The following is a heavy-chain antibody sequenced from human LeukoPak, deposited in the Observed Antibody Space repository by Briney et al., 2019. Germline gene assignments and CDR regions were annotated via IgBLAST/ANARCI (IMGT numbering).Heavy chain of an antibody. D-gene: IGHD6-19*01. Sequence: GASVKVSCKASGYTFTSYYMHWVRQAPGQGLEWMGIINPSGGSTSYAQKFQGRVTMTTDTSTSTAYMELRSLRSDDTAVYYCARGPDTGRIAVAGTIQGYFDYWGQGTLVTVSS. J-gene: IGHJ4*02. CDR3: ARGPDTGRIAVAGTIQGYFDY. V-gene: IGHV1-46*01. CDR1: GYTFTSYY. CDR2: INPSGGST.